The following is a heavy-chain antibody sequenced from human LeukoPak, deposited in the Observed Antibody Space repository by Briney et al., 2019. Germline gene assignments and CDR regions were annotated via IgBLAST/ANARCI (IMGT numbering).Heavy chain of an antibody. J-gene: IGHJ4*02. CDR3: AKDFRSGYSSVWWQYYFDY. CDR2: ISYDGSNK. CDR1: GFTFSSYG. D-gene: IGHD6-19*01. Sequence: GRSLTLSCAASGFTFSSYGMHWVRQAPGKGLEWVAVISYDGSNKYYADSVKGRFTISRDNSKNTLYLEMNSLRAEDTAVYYCAKDFRSGYSSVWWQYYFDYWGQGTLVTVSS. V-gene: IGHV3-30*18.